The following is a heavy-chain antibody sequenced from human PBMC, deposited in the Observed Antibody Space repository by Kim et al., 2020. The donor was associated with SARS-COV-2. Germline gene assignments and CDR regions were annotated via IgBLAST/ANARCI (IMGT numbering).Heavy chain of an antibody. Sequence: SETLSLTCTVSGGSISSGSYYWSWIRQPAGKGLEWIGRIYTSGSTNYNPSLKSRVTISVDTSKNQFSLKLSSVTAADTAVYYCARDLTLHLGGYVHNWFDPWGQGALVTVSS. V-gene: IGHV4-61*02. J-gene: IGHJ5*02. CDR2: IYTSGST. CDR3: ARDLTLHLGGYVHNWFDP. D-gene: IGHD5-12*01. CDR1: GGSISSGSYY.